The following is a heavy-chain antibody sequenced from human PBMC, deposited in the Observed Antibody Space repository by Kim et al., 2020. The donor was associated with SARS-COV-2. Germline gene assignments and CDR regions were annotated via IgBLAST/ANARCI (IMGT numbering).Heavy chain of an antibody. V-gene: IGHV1-69*01. J-gene: IGHJ5*02. Sequence: YGQKVQGRVTITADESTSTAYMGLSSLRSEDTAVYYCARDRGYSGYDPGPWGQGTLVTVSS. D-gene: IGHD5-12*01. CDR3: ARDRGYSGYDPGP.